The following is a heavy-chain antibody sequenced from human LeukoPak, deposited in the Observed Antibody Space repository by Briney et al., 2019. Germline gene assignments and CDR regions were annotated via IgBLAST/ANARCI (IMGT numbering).Heavy chain of an antibody. CDR3: ARDAPPLLLYYFDY. Sequence: GASVKVSCKASGYTFTTYDINWVRQATGQGLEWMGWMNPNSGNTGYAQKFQGRVTMTRNTSISTAYMELSSLRSEDTAVYYCARDAPPLLLYYFDYWGQGALVTVSS. CDR1: GYTFTTYD. V-gene: IGHV1-8*02. CDR2: MNPNSGNT. J-gene: IGHJ4*02. D-gene: IGHD2-15*01.